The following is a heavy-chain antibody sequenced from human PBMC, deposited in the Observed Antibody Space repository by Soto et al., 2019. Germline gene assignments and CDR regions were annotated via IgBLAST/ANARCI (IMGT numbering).Heavy chain of an antibody. CDR1: GGTFTTSA. Sequence: QVQLEQSGAEVKRPGSSVKVSCKASGGTFTTSAISWVRQAPGQGLEWMAGIMPIFRTPDYAQKFQGRVTVTADESTSTAYMELSRLRSDDTAVYYCARDTALLQLGGNYYYILDVWGQGTTVTVSS. D-gene: IGHD5-12*01. CDR3: ARDTALLQLGGNYYYILDV. V-gene: IGHV1-69*12. CDR2: IMPIFRTP. J-gene: IGHJ6*02.